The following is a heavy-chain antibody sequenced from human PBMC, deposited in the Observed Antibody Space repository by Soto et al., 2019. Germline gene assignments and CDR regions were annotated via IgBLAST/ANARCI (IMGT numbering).Heavy chain of an antibody. Sequence: SETQSLTCTFSYGLINNYWACIRHPSVNVLYWIGRIYISGSTDYSPSLKRRVTMSMDKSRNQISLTLRSVTAADTAVYYCATTKRGYCSGGSCHNWFDPWGQGTLVTVSS. D-gene: IGHD2-15*01. J-gene: IGHJ5*02. CDR2: IYISGST. V-gene: IGHV4-4*07. CDR1: YGLINNY. CDR3: ATTKRGYCSGGSCHNWFDP.